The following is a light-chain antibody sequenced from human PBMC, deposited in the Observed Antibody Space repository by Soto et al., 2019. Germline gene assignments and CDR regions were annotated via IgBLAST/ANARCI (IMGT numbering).Light chain of an antibody. CDR3: QQRNIWPPVT. V-gene: IGKV3-11*01. J-gene: IGKJ5*01. CDR2: GAF. CDR1: PSVTNY. Sequence: DIVLTQSPGTLSLSPGERATLSCRASPSVTNYLAWYQQKPGQAPRLLIYGAFNRATGIPARFSGSGSGTDFTLTISSLEPEDFAVYYCQQRNIWPPVTCGQGTRREIK.